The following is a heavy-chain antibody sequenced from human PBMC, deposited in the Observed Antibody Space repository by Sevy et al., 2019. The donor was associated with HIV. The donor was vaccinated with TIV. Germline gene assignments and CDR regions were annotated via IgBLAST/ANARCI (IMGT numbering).Heavy chain of an antibody. V-gene: IGHV3-7*01. D-gene: IGHD3-10*01. Sequence: GSLRLSCAASGFTFSSYCMTWVRQAPGKGLEWVANMRQDGSEKYYVDSVKGRFTISRDNAKNSLYLQMNSLRAEDTAVYYCARGIYGSGSRLGLGYWGQGTLVTVSS. CDR1: GFTFSSYC. CDR2: MRQDGSEK. CDR3: ARGIYGSGSRLGLGY. J-gene: IGHJ4*02.